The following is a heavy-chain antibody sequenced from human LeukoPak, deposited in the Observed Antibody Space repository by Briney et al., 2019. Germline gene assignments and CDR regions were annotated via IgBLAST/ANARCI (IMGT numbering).Heavy chain of an antibody. CDR3: AKDAGVITMIVVVVTYFDY. V-gene: IGHV3-23*01. J-gene: IGHJ4*02. CDR2: ISGSGGTT. D-gene: IGHD3-22*01. CDR1: GFTFTSYG. Sequence: GGSLRLSCAASGFTFTSYGMSWVRQAPGKGLEWVSSISGSGGTTYYADSEKGRFTISRDNSRDTLYLQMNSLRAEDTAVYYCAKDAGVITMIVVVVTYFDYWGQGTLVTVSS.